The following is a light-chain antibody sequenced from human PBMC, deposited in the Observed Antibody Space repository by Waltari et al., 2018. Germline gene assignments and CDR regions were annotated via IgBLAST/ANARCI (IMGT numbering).Light chain of an antibody. CDR1: GSNTGAGYD. Sequence: QSVLPQPPSVSGAPGPRVTISCPGSGSNTGAGYDVPWYQQLPRAAPKLLIYGSSSRPLGVPDRFFGSTSGTSASLAIIGLQAEDEADYYCQSYDTSLSVVFGGGTKLTVL. V-gene: IGLV1-40*01. CDR3: QSYDTSLSVV. CDR2: GSS. J-gene: IGLJ3*02.